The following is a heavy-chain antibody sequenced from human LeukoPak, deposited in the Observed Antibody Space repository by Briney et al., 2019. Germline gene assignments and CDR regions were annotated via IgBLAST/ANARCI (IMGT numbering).Heavy chain of an antibody. CDR3: ARDLSAAFDF. CDR2: LVYDARS. Sequence: GGSLRISCAASGFTFTTYGMSWVRQAPGKGLEWVARLVYDARSDYANSVKGRFSISRDDSKNTLFLDMSNLRVEDTALYYCARDLSAAFDFWGQGVLVTVSS. V-gene: IGHV3-33*08. J-gene: IGHJ4*02. CDR1: GFTFTTYG. D-gene: IGHD6-19*01.